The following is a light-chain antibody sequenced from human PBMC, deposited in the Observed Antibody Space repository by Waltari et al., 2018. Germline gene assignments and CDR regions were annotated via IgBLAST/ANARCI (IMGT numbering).Light chain of an antibody. CDR1: QSVSGK. J-gene: IGKJ2*01. CDR3: QQYDDWPMYT. Sequence: VMTQFPATLSVSPGEGATLSCRASQSVSGKLAWYQQKPGQPPRLLIYGGTTRAPGVPARFSGRGYGTDFSLTISSLQSEDLAVYYCQQYDDWPMYTFGQGTKLEI. V-gene: IGKV3-15*01. CDR2: GGT.